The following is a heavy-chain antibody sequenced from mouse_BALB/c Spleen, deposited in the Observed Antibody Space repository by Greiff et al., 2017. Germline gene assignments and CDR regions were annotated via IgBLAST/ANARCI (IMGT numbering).Heavy chain of an antibody. CDR3: ARELRGWFAY. CDR2: ISSGSSTI. CDR1: GFTFSSFG. J-gene: IGHJ3*01. V-gene: IGHV5-17*02. Sequence: EVKLVESGGGLVQPGGSRKLSCAASGFTFSSFGMHWVRQAPEKGLEWVAYISSGSSTIYYADTVKGRFTISRDNPKNTLFLQMTSLRSEDTAMYYCARELRGWFAYWGQGTLVTVSA.